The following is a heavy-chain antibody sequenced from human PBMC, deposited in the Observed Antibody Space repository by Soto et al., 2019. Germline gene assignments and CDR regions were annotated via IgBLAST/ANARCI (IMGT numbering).Heavy chain of an antibody. CDR3: ARVSRHCSSTSCYARH. V-gene: IGHV3-11*05. Sequence: QVQLVESGGGLVKPGGSLRLSCAASGFTFSDYYMSWIRQAPGKGLEWVSYISSSNSDTNYADSVKGRFTISRDNAKNSLYLQMNSLRAEDTAVYYCARVSRHCSSTSCYARHWGQGTLVTVSS. D-gene: IGHD2-2*01. CDR1: GFTFSDYY. J-gene: IGHJ4*02. CDR2: ISSSNSDT.